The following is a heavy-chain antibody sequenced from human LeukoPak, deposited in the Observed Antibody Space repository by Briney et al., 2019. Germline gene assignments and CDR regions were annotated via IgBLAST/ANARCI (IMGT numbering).Heavy chain of an antibody. J-gene: IGHJ4*02. CDR2: ITDNSDNT. V-gene: IGHV3-23*01. CDR1: GFTFSSYA. Sequence: GGSLRLSCAASGFTFSSYAMTWVRQTPGKGLDWVSAITDNSDNTYYADSVKGRFSISRDNSKTTLFLRMNSLRAEDTAVYYCAKERAREGPTASDYWGQGTLVTVSS. CDR3: AKERAREGPTASDY. D-gene: IGHD1-26*01.